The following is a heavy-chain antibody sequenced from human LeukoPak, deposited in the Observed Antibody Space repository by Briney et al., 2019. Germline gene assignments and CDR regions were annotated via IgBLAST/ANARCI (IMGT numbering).Heavy chain of an antibody. V-gene: IGHV3-7*01. CDR3: ARDPPHRFTMIEKDS. CDR2: INEDGRHK. J-gene: IGHJ4*02. D-gene: IGHD3-22*01. CDR1: GFTFSDYS. Sequence: GGSLRLSCAASGFTFSDYSMNWVRQAPGKGLEWVANINEDGRHKNYLDSVKGRFTISRDNTKNSVYLQMNSLRAEDTAVYYCARDPPHRFTMIEKDSWGQGILVTVSS.